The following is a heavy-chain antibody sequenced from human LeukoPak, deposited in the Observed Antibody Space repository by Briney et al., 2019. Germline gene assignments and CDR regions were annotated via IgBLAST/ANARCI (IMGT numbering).Heavy chain of an antibody. CDR1: GFTFSSYS. D-gene: IGHD3-22*01. Sequence: GGSLRLSCAASGFTFSSYSMNWVRQAPGKGLEWVAFIRYDGTNKYYADSVKGRFTISRDISKNTLYLQMNSLRAEDTAVYYCAKISFYDSSGYSDYWGQGTLVTVSS. CDR2: IRYDGTNK. V-gene: IGHV3-30*02. J-gene: IGHJ4*02. CDR3: AKISFYDSSGYSDY.